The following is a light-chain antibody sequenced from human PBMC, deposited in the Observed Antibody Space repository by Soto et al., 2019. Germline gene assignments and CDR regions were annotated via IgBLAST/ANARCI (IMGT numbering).Light chain of an antibody. J-gene: IGLJ3*02. Sequence: QSVLTQPPSVSAAPGQKVTLSCSGSTSNIGNNYVSWYQQFPGTAPKLLIYDNNKRPSGITDRFSGSKSGTSATLGITGLQAGDVAGYYCGAWDSSLSAGVFGGGTKLTVL. CDR1: TSNIGNNY. V-gene: IGLV1-51*02. CDR3: GAWDSSLSAGV. CDR2: DNN.